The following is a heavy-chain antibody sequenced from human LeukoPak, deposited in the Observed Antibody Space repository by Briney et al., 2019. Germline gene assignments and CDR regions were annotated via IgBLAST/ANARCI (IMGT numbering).Heavy chain of an antibody. CDR3: ARTYYDILTGYNPYFDY. J-gene: IGHJ4*02. CDR1: GFTFTTYS. D-gene: IGHD3-9*01. Sequence: GGSLRLSCAASGFTFTTYSMNWVRQAPGKGLEWVSSITSSSTSMYYADSVEGRFTISRDNAKNSLYLQMNSLRAEDTAVYYCARTYYDILTGYNPYFDYWGQGTLVTVSS. V-gene: IGHV3-21*01. CDR2: ITSSSTSM.